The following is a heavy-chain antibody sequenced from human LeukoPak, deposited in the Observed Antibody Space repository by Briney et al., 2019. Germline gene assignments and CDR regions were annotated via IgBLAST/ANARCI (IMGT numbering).Heavy chain of an antibody. CDR3: ARHLYHCGGGNCYYYFDY. D-gene: IGHD2-21*02. Sequence: GGSLRLSCAASGFTFSSYTMHWIRRAPGKGLEWVSSISGSNSYIFYADSVKGRFTVSRDNAKDSLYLQMNSLRAEDTAIYYCARHLYHCGGGNCYYYFDYWGQGTLVTVSS. J-gene: IGHJ4*02. CDR2: ISGSNSYI. V-gene: IGHV3-21*01. CDR1: GFTFSSYT.